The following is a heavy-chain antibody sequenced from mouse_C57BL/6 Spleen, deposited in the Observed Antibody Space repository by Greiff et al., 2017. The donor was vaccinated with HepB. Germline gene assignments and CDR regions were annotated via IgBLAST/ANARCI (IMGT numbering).Heavy chain of an antibody. Sequence: VQLQQSGAELVKPGASVKISCKASGYAFSSYWMNWVKQRPGKGLEWIGQIYPGDGDTNYNGKFKGKATLTADKSSSTAYMQLSSLTSEDSAVYFCARSLYSNYAMDYWGQGTSVTVSS. CDR3: ARSLYSNYAMDY. CDR1: GYAFSSYW. D-gene: IGHD2-5*01. J-gene: IGHJ4*01. V-gene: IGHV1-80*01. CDR2: IYPGDGDT.